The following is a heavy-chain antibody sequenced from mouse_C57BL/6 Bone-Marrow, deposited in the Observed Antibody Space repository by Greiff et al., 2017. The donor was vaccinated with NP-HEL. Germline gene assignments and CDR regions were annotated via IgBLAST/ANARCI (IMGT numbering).Heavy chain of an antibody. D-gene: IGHD2-4*01. V-gene: IGHV1-64*01. CDR3: ARGGIYYDPFDY. Sequence: VQLQQPGAELVKPGASVKLSCKASGYTFTSYWMHWVKQRPGQGLEWIGMIHPNSGSTNYNEKFKSKATLTVDKSSSTAYMQLSSLTSEDSAVYYCARGGIYYDPFDYWGQGTTLTVSS. CDR2: IHPNSGST. J-gene: IGHJ2*01. CDR1: GYTFTSYW.